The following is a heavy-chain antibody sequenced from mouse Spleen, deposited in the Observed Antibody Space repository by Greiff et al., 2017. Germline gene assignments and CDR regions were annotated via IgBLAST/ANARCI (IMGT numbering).Heavy chain of an antibody. CDR1: GFTFSSYA. D-gene: IGHD3-2*01. Sequence: EVQRVESGGGLVKPGGSLKLSCAASGFTFSSYAMSWVRQTPEKRLEWVATISSGGSYTYYPDSVKGRFTISRDNAKNTLYLQMSSLRSEDTAMYYCARHRDSSGSDYWGQGTTLTVSS. V-gene: IGHV5-9-3*01. CDR3: ARHRDSSGSDY. J-gene: IGHJ2*01. CDR2: ISSGGSYT.